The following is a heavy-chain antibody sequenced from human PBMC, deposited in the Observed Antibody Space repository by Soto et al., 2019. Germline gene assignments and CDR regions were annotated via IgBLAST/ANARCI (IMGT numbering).Heavy chain of an antibody. Sequence: TLSLTCTVAGGSISSGGYYWSWIRQHRGKGLEWIGYIYYSGSTYYNPSLKSRVTISVDTSKNQFSLKLSSVTAADTAVYYCARDQFTIFGVVNSPGYYYGMDVWGQGTTVTVSS. CDR2: IYYSGST. D-gene: IGHD3-3*01. CDR3: ARDQFTIFGVVNSPGYYYGMDV. CDR1: GGSISSGGYY. V-gene: IGHV4-31*03. J-gene: IGHJ6*02.